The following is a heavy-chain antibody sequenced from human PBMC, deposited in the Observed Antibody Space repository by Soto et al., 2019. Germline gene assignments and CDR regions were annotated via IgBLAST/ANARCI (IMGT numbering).Heavy chain of an antibody. CDR1: GYSFSNYG. Sequence: QAQLGESGGGGVQPGRSLRLSCEASGYSFSNYGMHWVRQAPGKGLAWVAAISYDGITKYYSDSLKGRFTISKDNSKNTLYLEMNSLRPEDTAGYYCEKDMSRFLAWPHYFRGLDVWGQGTTVTVSS. CDR3: EKDMSRFLAWPHYFRGLDV. V-gene: IGHV3-30*18. D-gene: IGHD3-3*01. CDR2: ISYDGITK. J-gene: IGHJ6*02.